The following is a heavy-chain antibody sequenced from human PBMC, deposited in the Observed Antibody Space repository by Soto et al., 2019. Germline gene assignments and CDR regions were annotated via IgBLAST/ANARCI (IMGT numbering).Heavy chain of an antibody. CDR1: GGSISSGGYY. D-gene: IGHD1-1*01. CDR3: ARVWTDHPNLVNWFDP. CDR2: IYYSGST. V-gene: IGHV4-31*03. Sequence: SETLSLTCTVSGGSISSGGYYWSWIRQHPGKGLEWIGYIYYSGSTYYNPSLKSRVTISVDTSKNQFSLKLSSVTAADTAVYYCARVWTDHPNLVNWFDPWGQGTLVTVSS. J-gene: IGHJ5*02.